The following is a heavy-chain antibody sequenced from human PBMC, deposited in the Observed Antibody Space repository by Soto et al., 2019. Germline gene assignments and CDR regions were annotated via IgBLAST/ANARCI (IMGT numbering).Heavy chain of an antibody. V-gene: IGHV2-70*01. J-gene: IGHJ6*02. D-gene: IGHD4-17*01. Sequence: SGPTLVNPTQTLTLTCTFSGFSLSTSGMCVSWIRQPPGKALEWLALIDWDDDKYYSTSLKTRLTISKDTSKKQVVLTMTNMDPVDTAKYYCERIRDYGDHYYYGMDVWGQGTKVTVSS. CDR1: GFSLSTSGMC. CDR3: ERIRDYGDHYYYGMDV. CDR2: IDWDDDK.